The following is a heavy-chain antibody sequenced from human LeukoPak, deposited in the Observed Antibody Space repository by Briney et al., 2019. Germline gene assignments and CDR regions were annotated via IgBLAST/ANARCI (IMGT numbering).Heavy chain of an antibody. Sequence: SGGSLRLSCTASGFTFSSYAMNWVRQAPGKGLEWVSGIGAGGTFTYYADSVKGRFTIFRDNSRNTLYLQMNSLRTEDTALYYYAKCVYSNIYYWFDPWGQGTLVSVSS. D-gene: IGHD6-13*01. CDR1: GFTFSSYA. CDR3: AKCVYSNIYYWFDP. V-gene: IGHV3-23*01. CDR2: IGAGGTFT. J-gene: IGHJ5*02.